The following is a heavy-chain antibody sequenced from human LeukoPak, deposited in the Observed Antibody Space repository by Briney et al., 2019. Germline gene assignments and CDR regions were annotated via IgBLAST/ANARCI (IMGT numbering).Heavy chain of an antibody. J-gene: IGHJ3*02. CDR3: ARPTDYCSGGSCYSTQGMGDAFDI. CDR1: GGSISSSSYY. V-gene: IGHV4-39*01. CDR2: IYYSGST. D-gene: IGHD2-15*01. Sequence: PSETLSLTCTVSGGSISSSSYYWCWIRQPPGKGLEWIGSIYYSGSTYYNPSLKSRVTISVDTSKNQFSLKLSSVTAADTAVYYCARPTDYCSGGSCYSTQGMGDAFDIWGQGTMVTVSS.